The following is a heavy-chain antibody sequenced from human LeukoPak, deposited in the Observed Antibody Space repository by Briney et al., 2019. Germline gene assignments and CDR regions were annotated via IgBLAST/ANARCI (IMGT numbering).Heavy chain of an antibody. D-gene: IGHD3-22*01. CDR2: ISAYNGNT. V-gene: IGHV1-18*01. Sequence: ASVKVSCKASGYTFTSYGISWVRQAPGQGLEWMGWISAYNGNTNYAQKLQGRVTMTTDTSTSTAYMELSRLRSDDTAVYYCARSEDYYDSSGYKYYGMDVWGQGTTVTVSS. J-gene: IGHJ6*02. CDR1: GYTFTSYG. CDR3: ARSEDYYDSSGYKYYGMDV.